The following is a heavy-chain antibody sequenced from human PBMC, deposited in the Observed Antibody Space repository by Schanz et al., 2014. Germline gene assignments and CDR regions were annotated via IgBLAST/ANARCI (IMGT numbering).Heavy chain of an antibody. CDR3: ARGKAYTAGTPMNWFDP. V-gene: IGHV3-11*01. Sequence: QVQLVESGGGLVKPGGSLRLSCAASGFIFNDYYMNWIRQAPGKGLEWLSYISRDGTTSYYADSVQGRFTISRDNARNSLYLQMNSLRAEDTAVYYCARGKAYTAGTPMNWFDPWGQGTLVTVSS. D-gene: IGHD2-21*01. CDR2: ISRDGTTS. J-gene: IGHJ5*02. CDR1: GFIFNDYY.